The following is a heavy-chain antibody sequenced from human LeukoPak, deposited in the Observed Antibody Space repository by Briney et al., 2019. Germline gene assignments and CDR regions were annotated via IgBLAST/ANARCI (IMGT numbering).Heavy chain of an antibody. J-gene: IGHJ6*02. CDR3: ARDWRGVPGTARYYCCGMDV. CDR2: VYYNGGT. Sequence: SETLSLTCTLSGRSIGTYYGSWIRHPRGEGREWIGYVYYNGGTNYNPSLESRVTISVDTSRIQFSMRLTSVTPADTAVYYCARDWRGVPGTARYYCCGMDVWGQGATVTVSS. CDR1: GRSIGTYY. V-gene: IGHV4-59*01. D-gene: IGHD6-13*01.